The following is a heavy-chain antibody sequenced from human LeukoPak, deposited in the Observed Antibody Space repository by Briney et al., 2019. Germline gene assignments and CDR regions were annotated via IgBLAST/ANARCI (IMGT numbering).Heavy chain of an antibody. V-gene: IGHV1-2*02. CDR3: ARFYSGYGNYYYYMDV. J-gene: IGHJ6*03. D-gene: IGHD5-12*01. CDR2: INPNTGGT. CDR1: EYTFTGYY. Sequence: ASVKVSCKASEYTFTGYYMHWVRQAPGQGLEWMGWINPNTGGTNYAQKFQGRVTMTRDTSISTAYMELSRLRSDDTAVYYCARFYSGYGNYYYYMDVWGKGTTVTVSS.